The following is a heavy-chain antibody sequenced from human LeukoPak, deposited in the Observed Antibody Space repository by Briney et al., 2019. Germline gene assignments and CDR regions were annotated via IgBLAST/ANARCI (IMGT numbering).Heavy chain of an antibody. Sequence: GGSLRLSCAASGFTFNSFAMSWVRQAPGKGMEWVSVISGSGGSTYYADSVKGRFTISRDNSKNALYLQMNSLRAEDTAVYYCANESPFLDYWGQGTLVTVSS. CDR3: ANESPFLDY. CDR2: ISGSGGST. V-gene: IGHV3-23*01. J-gene: IGHJ4*02. CDR1: GFTFNSFA.